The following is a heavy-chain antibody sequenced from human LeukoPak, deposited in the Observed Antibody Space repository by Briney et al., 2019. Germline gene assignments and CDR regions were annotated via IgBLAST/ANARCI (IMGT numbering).Heavy chain of an antibody. D-gene: IGHD1-26*01. Sequence: GGSLRLSCAASGFTFRSYEMGWVRQAPGKGLEWIAYIRSSGSNMYYADSVRGRFSISRDNAKDSLYLQMNCLRAEDTAIYYCARDGLSGDQAFDAFDIWGQGTMVTVSS. J-gene: IGHJ3*02. CDR2: IRSSGSNM. CDR3: ARDGLSGDQAFDAFDI. V-gene: IGHV3-48*03. CDR1: GFTFRSYE.